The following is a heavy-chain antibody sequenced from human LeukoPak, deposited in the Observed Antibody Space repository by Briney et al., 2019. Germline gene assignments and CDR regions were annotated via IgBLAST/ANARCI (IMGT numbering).Heavy chain of an antibody. J-gene: IGHJ4*02. CDR1: GGTFSSYA. D-gene: IGHD1-26*01. Sequence: SVKVSCKASGGTFSSYAISWVRQAPGQGLEWMGGIIPIFGTANYAQKFQGRVTITADESTSTAYMELSSPRSEDTAVYYCARGEWRELVYANWGQGTLVTVSS. CDR3: ARGEWRELVYAN. CDR2: IIPIFGTA. V-gene: IGHV1-69*01.